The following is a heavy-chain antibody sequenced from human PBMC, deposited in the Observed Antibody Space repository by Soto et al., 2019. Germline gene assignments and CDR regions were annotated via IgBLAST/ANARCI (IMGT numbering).Heavy chain of an antibody. V-gene: IGHV3-30*18. CDR3: AKMPGPRRQWLDY. CDR2: ISYDGRNK. Sequence: QVQLVESGGGVVQPGRSLRLSCAASGFTFSSYGMHWVRQAPGKGLEWVAVISYDGRNKYYADSVKGRFTISRDNSKNTLYLQMNSLRAEDTAVYYCAKMPGPRRQWLDYWGQGTLVTVSS. CDR1: GFTFSSYG. D-gene: IGHD6-19*01. J-gene: IGHJ4*02.